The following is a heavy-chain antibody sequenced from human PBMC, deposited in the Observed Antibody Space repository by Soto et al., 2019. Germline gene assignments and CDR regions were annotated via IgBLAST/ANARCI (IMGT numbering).Heavy chain of an antibody. J-gene: IGHJ6*02. V-gene: IGHV3-30*18. CDR3: AKASGYCSSSTCSRLIYYYYGMDV. Sequence: GGSLGRSGGASGFTLTSVGRHRVRQAPGKGLEWVAVISYDGGDKYYADSVKGRFTLSRDNSKNTLYLQMNSLRADDTAVYYCAKASGYCSSSTCSRLIYYYYGMDVWGQGTTVTVSS. CDR2: ISYDGGDK. D-gene: IGHD2-2*01. CDR1: GFTLTSVG.